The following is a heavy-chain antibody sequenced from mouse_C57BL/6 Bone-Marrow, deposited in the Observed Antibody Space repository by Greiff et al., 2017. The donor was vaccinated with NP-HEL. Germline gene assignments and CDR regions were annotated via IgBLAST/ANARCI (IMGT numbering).Heavy chain of an antibody. D-gene: IGHD1-1*01. CDR1: GYTFTDYE. CDR3: TRREYYGSSFGTDV. CDR2: IDPETGGT. Sequence: QVQLQQSGAELVRPGASVTLSCKASGYTFTDYEMHWVKQTPVHGLEWIGAIDPETGGTAYNQKFKGKAILTADKSSSTAYMELRSLTSEDSAVYYCTRREYYGSSFGTDVWGTGTTVTVSS. V-gene: IGHV1-15*01. J-gene: IGHJ1*03.